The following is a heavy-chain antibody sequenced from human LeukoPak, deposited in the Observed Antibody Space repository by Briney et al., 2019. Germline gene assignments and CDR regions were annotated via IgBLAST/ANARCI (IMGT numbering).Heavy chain of an antibody. CDR3: AKELGDFRSAFDY. J-gene: IGHJ4*02. V-gene: IGHV3-23*01. Sequence: PGGSLRLSCAASGFTFSTYAMNWVRQAPGKGLGWVSAISGSGYSTYYADSVKGRFTISRDNSKSTLYLQMNSLRAEDTAVYYCAKELGDFRSAFDYWGQGTLVTVSS. CDR2: ISGSGYST. D-gene: IGHD3-3*01. CDR1: GFTFSTYA.